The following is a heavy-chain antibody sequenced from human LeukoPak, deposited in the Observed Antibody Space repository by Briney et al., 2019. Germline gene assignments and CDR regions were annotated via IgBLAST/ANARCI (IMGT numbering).Heavy chain of an antibody. Sequence: GASVKVSCKASGYTFTGYYMHWVRQAHGQGLEWMGWINPNSGGTNYAQKFQGRVTMTRDTSISTAYMELSRLRSDDTAVYYCARDVVVDSSGSYDYWGQGTLVTVSS. CDR1: GYTFTGYY. D-gene: IGHD3-22*01. J-gene: IGHJ4*02. V-gene: IGHV1-2*02. CDR2: INPNSGGT. CDR3: ARDVVVDSSGSYDY.